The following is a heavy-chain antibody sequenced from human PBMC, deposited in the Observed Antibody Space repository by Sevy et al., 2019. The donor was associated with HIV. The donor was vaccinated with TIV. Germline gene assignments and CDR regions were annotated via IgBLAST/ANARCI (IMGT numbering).Heavy chain of an antibody. Sequence: GGSLRLSCAASGFTFSSYGMHWVRQAPGKGLEWVAVISYDGGNKYYADSVKGRFTISRDNSKNTLYLQMNSLRAEDTAVYYCANDRWAARLGYYGMDVWGQGTTVTVSS. CDR2: ISYDGGNK. CDR3: ANDRWAARLGYYGMDV. CDR1: GFTFSSYG. J-gene: IGHJ6*02. D-gene: IGHD6-6*01. V-gene: IGHV3-30*18.